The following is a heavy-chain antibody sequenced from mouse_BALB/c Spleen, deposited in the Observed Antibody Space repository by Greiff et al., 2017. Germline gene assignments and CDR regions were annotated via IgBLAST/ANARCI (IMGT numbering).Heavy chain of an antibody. CDR3: SRSGGQGVYFDY. CDR1: GYNFTSYW. CDR2: IYPGSGST. D-gene: IGHD3-3*01. J-gene: IGHJ2*01. V-gene: IGHV1-55*01. Sequence: QVQLQQPGAELVKPGTSVKLSCKASGYNFTSYWINWVKLRPGQGLEWIGDIYPGSGSTNYNEKFKSKATLTVDTSSSTAYMQLSSLASEDSALYYCSRSGGQGVYFDYWGQGTTLTVSS.